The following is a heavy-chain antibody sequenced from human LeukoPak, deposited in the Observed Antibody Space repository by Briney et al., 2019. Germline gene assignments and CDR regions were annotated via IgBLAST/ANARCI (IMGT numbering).Heavy chain of an antibody. J-gene: IGHJ5*02. CDR1: GGSMSTYY. V-gene: IGHV4-59*12. Sequence: PSVTLSLTCTVSGGSMSTYYWSWIRQPPGKGLEWIGHIYYTGSTNYNPSLKSRVTISVDTSKNQFSLKLSSVTAADTAVYYCARGGYCSGGSCYSLFRTSWFDPWGQGTLVTVSS. CDR2: IYYTGST. CDR3: ARGGYCSGGSCYSLFRTSWFDP. D-gene: IGHD2-15*01.